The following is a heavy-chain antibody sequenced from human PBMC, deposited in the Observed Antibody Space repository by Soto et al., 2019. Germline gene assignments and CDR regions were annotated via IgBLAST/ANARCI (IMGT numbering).Heavy chain of an antibody. CDR2: ITPMFGTP. D-gene: IGHD3-22*01. CDR3: ARDGALYDSRAYYYLY. V-gene: IGHV1-69*13. Sequence: SVKVSCKASGGTFSSNTITWVRQAPGQGLEWMGGITPMFGTPNYAQKFRGRVTITADESTSTAYMELSSLRSEDTAMYFCARDGALYDSRAYYYLYWGQGTLVTVSS. J-gene: IGHJ4*02. CDR1: GGTFSSNT.